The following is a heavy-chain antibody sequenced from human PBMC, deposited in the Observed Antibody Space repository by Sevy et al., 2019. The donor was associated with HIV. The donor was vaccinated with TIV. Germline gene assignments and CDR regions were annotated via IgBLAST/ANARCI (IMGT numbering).Heavy chain of an antibody. D-gene: IGHD2-15*01. CDR2: ISSSGSTI. J-gene: IGHJ5*02. V-gene: IGHV3-48*03. Sequence: GGSLRLSCAASGFTFSSYEMNWVRQAPGKGLEWVSYISSSGSTIYYADSVKGRFTISRDNAKNSLYLQMNSLRAEDTAVYYCARGVVGLINWFDPWDQGTLVTVSS. CDR3: ARGVVGLINWFDP. CDR1: GFTFSSYE.